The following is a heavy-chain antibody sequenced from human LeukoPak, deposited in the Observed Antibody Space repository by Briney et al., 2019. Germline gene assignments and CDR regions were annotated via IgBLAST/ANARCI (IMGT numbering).Heavy chain of an antibody. D-gene: IGHD3-10*01. V-gene: IGHV1-2*02. CDR1: GYTFTGYY. CDR2: INPNSGGT. J-gene: IGHJ4*02. Sequence: GASVKVSCKASGYTFTGYYMHWVRQAPGQGLEWMGWINPNSGGTNYAQKFQGRVTMTRDTSISTAYMELSRLRSDVTAVYYCARDNSGRMGYWGQGTLVTVSS. CDR3: ARDNSGRMGY.